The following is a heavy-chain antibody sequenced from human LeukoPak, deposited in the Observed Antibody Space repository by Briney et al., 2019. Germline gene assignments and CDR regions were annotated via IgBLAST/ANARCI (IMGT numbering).Heavy chain of an antibody. CDR3: ARGGIAGRAVYYYYMDV. Sequence: PGGSLRLSCAASGFTFRSYTIHWVRHAPGKGLESVSSISAVGTYIYYADSVKGRFTISRDNVEKSAYLELSGLTGQDTAVYYCARGGIAGRAVYYYYMDVWGKGTTVTVSS. CDR1: GFTFRSYT. V-gene: IGHV3-21*01. D-gene: IGHD6-6*01. J-gene: IGHJ6*03. CDR2: ISAVGTYI.